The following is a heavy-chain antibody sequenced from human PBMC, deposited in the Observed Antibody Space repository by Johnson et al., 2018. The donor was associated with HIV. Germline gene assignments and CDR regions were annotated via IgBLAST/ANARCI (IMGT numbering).Heavy chain of an antibody. CDR2: IRGSGGGT. D-gene: IGHD4-17*01. V-gene: IGHV3-23*04. Sequence: VQLVESGGGLVQPGGSLRVSCVGSGFTFSNFAMIWVRQAPGRGLEFVAAIRGSGGGTIYAESVRGRFTMSRDNSRNTLYRQMNSLRADDTAVYYCARDPNGDYVGAFEFWGQGTVVTVS. CDR3: ARDPNGDYVGAFEF. J-gene: IGHJ3*01. CDR1: GFTFSNFA.